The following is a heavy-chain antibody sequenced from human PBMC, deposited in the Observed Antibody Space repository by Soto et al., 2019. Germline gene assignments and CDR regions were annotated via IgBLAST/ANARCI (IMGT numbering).Heavy chain of an antibody. V-gene: IGHV4-4*02. CDR3: VRASASYKLRGVVRN. D-gene: IGHD3-10*01. CDR1: GASIITDNW. Sequence: QVQLQESGPGLVKPSGTLSLTCALSGASIITDNWWSWVRQPPGKEMEWCGEIYHSGNTNFNPSVKSRVTISVDTSKNQFSLTVSSVNAADTAIYFCVRASASYKLRGVVRNWGQGTLVTVSS. J-gene: IGHJ4*02. CDR2: IYHSGNT.